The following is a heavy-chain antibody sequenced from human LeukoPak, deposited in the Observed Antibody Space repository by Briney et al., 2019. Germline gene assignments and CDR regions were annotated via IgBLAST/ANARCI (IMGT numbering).Heavy chain of an antibody. CDR3: ARVSLGYCSGGTCYFQDH. CDR1: GYTFTNYD. D-gene: IGHD2-15*01. CDR2: MNPNNGNT. V-gene: IGHV1-8*01. J-gene: IGHJ4*02. Sequence: GASVKVSCKASGYTFTNYDINWVRRATGQGLEWMGWMNPNNGNTGYAQKFQGRVTMTRSTSISTAYMELSSLTSEDTAVYYCARVSLGYCSGGTCYFQDHWGQGTLVTVSS.